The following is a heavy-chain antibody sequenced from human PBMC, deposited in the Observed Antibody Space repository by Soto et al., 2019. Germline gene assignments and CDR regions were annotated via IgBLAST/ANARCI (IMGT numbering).Heavy chain of an antibody. CDR1: GGSFSSYA. V-gene: IGHV1-69*06. CDR2: IIPICGTA. J-gene: IGHJ3*02. D-gene: IGHD3-9*01. CDR3: ARSQVDAPSTALYI. Sequence: VQLVQSGAEVTKPGSSVKLSCKASGGSFSSYAISWVRQAPGQGLEWMGGIIPICGTANYAQKFQGRVTIPADKSTSTAYLEMSSLRSEDTAVYYCARSQVDAPSTALYIWGQGTMVTVSS.